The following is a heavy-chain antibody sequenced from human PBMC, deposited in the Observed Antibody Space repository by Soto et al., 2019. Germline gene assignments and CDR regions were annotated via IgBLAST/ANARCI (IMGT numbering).Heavy chain of an antibody. CDR2: IKQDGSEK. CDR3: ARVRGGYSSAWYGNAFDI. CDR1: GFRFSIYW. D-gene: IGHD6-19*01. V-gene: IGHV3-7*01. Sequence: PGGSLELSCAASGFRFSIYWMSGVRQAPGKGLEWVANIKQDGSEKYYVDSVKGRFTISRDNAKNSLYLQMDSLRAEDTAVYYCARVRGGYSSAWYGNAFDIWGQGTMVTVSS. J-gene: IGHJ3*02.